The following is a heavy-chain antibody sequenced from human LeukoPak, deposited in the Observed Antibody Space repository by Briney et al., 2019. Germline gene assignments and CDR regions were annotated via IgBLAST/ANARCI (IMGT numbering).Heavy chain of an antibody. V-gene: IGHV1-69*13. D-gene: IGHD6-13*01. CDR1: GGTFSSYA. CDR2: IIPIFGTA. CDR3: AREAVPGIAAPNGVGYGLDV. J-gene: IGHJ6*02. Sequence: ASVKVSCKASGGTFSSYAISWVRQAPGQGLEWMGGIIPIFGTANYAQKFQGRVTITADESTSTAYMELSNLRSEDTAVYYCAREAVPGIAAPNGVGYGLDVWGQGTTLTVSS.